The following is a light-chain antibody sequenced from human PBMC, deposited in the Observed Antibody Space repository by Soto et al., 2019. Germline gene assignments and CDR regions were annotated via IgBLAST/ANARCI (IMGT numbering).Light chain of an antibody. V-gene: IGKV3-15*01. J-gene: IGKJ2*01. Sequence: EIVMTQSPATLSVSPGERVTLSCRASESLSTYLAWYQQKPGQAPRLLIYGASTKATGIPARFSGSGSATDLTLTISSLQSEDFAVYYCQRYNDWPFTFGQGTKLEI. CDR3: QRYNDWPFT. CDR1: ESLSTY. CDR2: GAS.